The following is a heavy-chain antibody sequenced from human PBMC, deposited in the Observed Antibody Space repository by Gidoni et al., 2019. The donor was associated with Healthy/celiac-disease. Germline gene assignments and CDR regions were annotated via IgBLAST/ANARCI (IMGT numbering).Heavy chain of an antibody. Sequence: EVQLVESGGGLVKPGGSLRLSCAASGFTFSNAWMNWVRQAPGKGMEWVGRIKSKTDGGTTDYAAPVKGRFTISRDDSKNTLYLQMNSLKTEDTAVYYCTTDYGDYVFTATDYWGQGTLVTVSS. J-gene: IGHJ4*02. CDR1: GFTFSNAW. V-gene: IGHV3-15*07. D-gene: IGHD4-17*01. CDR3: TTDYGDYVFTATDY. CDR2: IKSKTDGGTT.